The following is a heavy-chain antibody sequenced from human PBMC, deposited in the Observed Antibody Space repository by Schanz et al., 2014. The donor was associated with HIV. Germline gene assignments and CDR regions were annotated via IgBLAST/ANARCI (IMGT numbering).Heavy chain of an antibody. D-gene: IGHD3-10*01. J-gene: IGHJ6*02. CDR1: GYTFTGYY. CDR3: ARITHHLRSSFGDYVYGMDV. CDR2: INPSSGGT. Sequence: QLVQSGAEGRKPGASVKVSCKTSGYTFTGYYMHWVRQAPGQGLEWMGWINPSSGGTNYAQKFQGRVTMTRDTSISTAYMELRRLRSDDTAVYYCARITHHLRSSFGDYVYGMDVWGQGTTVTVSS. V-gene: IGHV1-2*02.